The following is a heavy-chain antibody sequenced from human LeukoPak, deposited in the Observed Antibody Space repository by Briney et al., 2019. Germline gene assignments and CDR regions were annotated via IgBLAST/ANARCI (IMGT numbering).Heavy chain of an antibody. Sequence: LETLSLTCTVSGGSISSYYWSWIRQPPGKGLEWIGYIYYSGSTNYNPSLKSRVTISIDTSTNQFSLNLSSVTAADTAVYYCARGASGYSYGWGQGTLVTVSS. V-gene: IGHV4-59*01. J-gene: IGHJ4*02. D-gene: IGHD5-18*01. CDR3: ARGASGYSYG. CDR1: GGSISSYY. CDR2: IYYSGST.